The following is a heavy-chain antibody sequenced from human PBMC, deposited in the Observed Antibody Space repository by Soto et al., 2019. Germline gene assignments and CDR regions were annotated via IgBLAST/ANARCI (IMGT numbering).Heavy chain of an antibody. V-gene: IGHV3-30*18. CDR2: ISYDGSNK. CDR1: GFTFSSYG. J-gene: IGHJ6*02. Sequence: GGSLRLSCAASGFTFSSYGMHWVRQAPGKGLEWVAVISYDGSNKYYADSVKGRFTISRDNSKNTLYLQMNSLRAEDTAVYYCAKDLMAAGNYYYGMDVWGQGTTVTVS. D-gene: IGHD6-13*01. CDR3: AKDLMAAGNYYYGMDV.